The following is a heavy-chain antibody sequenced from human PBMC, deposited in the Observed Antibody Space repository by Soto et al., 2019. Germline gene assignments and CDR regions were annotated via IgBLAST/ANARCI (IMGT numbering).Heavy chain of an antibody. CDR1: GYTFTNYA. CDR3: ARSRRDAYLNWFDP. D-gene: IGHD2-2*01. Sequence: QVQLVQSGAEVKKPGASVKVSCKASGYTFTNYAINWLRQAPGQGLEWMGWISAYSGNRDYAQKFQGRVTMTTDTSTTTAYMELRSLRSDDTAVYYCARSRRDAYLNWFDPWGQGTLVTVSS. CDR2: ISAYSGNR. J-gene: IGHJ5*02. V-gene: IGHV1-18*01.